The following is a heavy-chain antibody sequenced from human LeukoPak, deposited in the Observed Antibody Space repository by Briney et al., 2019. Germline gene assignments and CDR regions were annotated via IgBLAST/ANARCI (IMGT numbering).Heavy chain of an antibody. Sequence: GGSLRLSCAASGFTFSSYGMHWVRQAPGKGLEWVAFIRYDGSNKYYADSVKGRFTISRDNSKNTLYLQMNSLRAEDTAVYYCAKEGYSSGWYSLYYYMDVWGKGTTVTVSS. CDR2: IRYDGSNK. V-gene: IGHV3-30*02. J-gene: IGHJ6*03. CDR3: AKEGYSSGWYSLYYYMDV. D-gene: IGHD6-19*01. CDR1: GFTFSSYG.